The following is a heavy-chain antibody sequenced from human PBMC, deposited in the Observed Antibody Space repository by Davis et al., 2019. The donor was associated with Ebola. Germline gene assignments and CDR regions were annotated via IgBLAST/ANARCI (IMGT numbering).Heavy chain of an antibody. J-gene: IGHJ3*02. D-gene: IGHD6-13*01. CDR1: GFSLSNARMG. Sequence: SGPTLVKPTETLTLTCTVSGFSLSNARMGVSWIRQPPGKALEWLAHIFSNDEKSYSTSLKSRLTISKDTSKSQVVLTMTNMDPVDTATYYCARIMSSSWTGAFDIWGQGTMVTVSS. V-gene: IGHV2-26*01. CDR3: ARIMSSSWTGAFDI. CDR2: IFSNDEK.